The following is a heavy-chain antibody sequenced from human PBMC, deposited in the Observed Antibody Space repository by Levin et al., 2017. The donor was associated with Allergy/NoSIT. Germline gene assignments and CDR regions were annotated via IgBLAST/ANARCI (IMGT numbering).Heavy chain of an antibody. CDR2: INPNSGGT. J-gene: IGHJ4*02. CDR3: ARLDILTGYYGLGFFDY. CDR1: GYTFTGYY. Sequence: GESLKISCKASGYTFTGYYMHWVRQAPGQGLEWMGWINPNSGGTNYAQKFQGRVTMTRDTSISTAYMELSRLRSDDTAVYYCARLDILTGYYGLGFFDYWGQGTLVTVSS. D-gene: IGHD3-9*01. V-gene: IGHV1-2*02.